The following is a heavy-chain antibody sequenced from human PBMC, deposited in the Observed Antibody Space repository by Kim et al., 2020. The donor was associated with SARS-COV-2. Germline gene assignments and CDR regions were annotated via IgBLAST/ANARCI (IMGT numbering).Heavy chain of an antibody. V-gene: IGHV4-59*08. D-gene: IGHD5-18*01. J-gene: IGHJ4*02. CDR2: IYYSGST. CDR1: GGSISSYY. CDR3: ARHSATVDNFDY. Sequence: SETLSLTCTVSGGSISSYYWSWIRQPPGKGLEWIGYIYYSGSTNYNPSLKSRVTISVDTSKNQFSLKLSSVTAADTAVYYCARHSATVDNFDYWGQGTLVTVSS.